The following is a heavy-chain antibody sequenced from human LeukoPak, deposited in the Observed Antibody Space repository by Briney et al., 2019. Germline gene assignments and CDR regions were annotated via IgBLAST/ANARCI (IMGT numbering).Heavy chain of an antibody. CDR3: ARDGLPGGYYYYYMDV. V-gene: IGHV3-21*01. J-gene: IGHJ6*03. CDR2: ISSSSSYI. D-gene: IGHD3-10*01. CDR1: GFTFSSYS. Sequence: GGSLRLSCAASGFTFSSYSMNWVRQAPGKGLEWVSSISSSSSYIYYADSVKGRFTISRDNAKNSLYLQMNSLRAEDTAVYYCARDGLPGGYYYYYMDVWGKGTTVTVSS.